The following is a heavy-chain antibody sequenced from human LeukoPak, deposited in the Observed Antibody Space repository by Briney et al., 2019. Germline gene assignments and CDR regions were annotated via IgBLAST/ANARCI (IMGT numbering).Heavy chain of an antibody. V-gene: IGHV4-34*01. CDR1: GGSFSGYY. CDR3: ARSYRPSRGGSYIY. CDR2: INHSGST. Sequence: SETLSLTCAVYGGSFSGYYWSWIRQPPGKGLEWIGEINHSGSTNYNPSLKSRVTISVDTSKNQFSLKLSSVTAADTAVYYCARSYRPSRGGSYIYWGQGTLVTVSS. D-gene: IGHD1-26*01. J-gene: IGHJ4*02.